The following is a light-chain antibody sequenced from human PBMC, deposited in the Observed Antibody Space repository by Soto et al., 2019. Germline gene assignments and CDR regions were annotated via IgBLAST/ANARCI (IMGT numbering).Light chain of an antibody. CDR1: SSDVGGYNF. Sequence: QSVLTQPASVSGSPGQSITISCTGTSSDVGGYNFVSWYQQHPGKAPKFIIYDVRNRPSGVSNRFSGSRSGNTASLTISGRQAEDEADYYCSSYTSSSTVIFGGGTQLTVL. V-gene: IGLV2-14*03. CDR3: SSYTSSSTVI. CDR2: DVR. J-gene: IGLJ2*01.